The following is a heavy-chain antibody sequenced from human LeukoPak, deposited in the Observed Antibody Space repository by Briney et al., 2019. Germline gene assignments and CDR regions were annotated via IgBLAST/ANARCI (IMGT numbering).Heavy chain of an antibody. CDR2: IYHSGST. D-gene: IGHD3-10*01. J-gene: IGHJ5*02. CDR1: GYSISYGYY. Sequence: SETLSLTCAVTGYSISYGYYWGWIRPPPGKGLEWIGSIYHSGSTYYNPSLKSRVTISVDTSKNQFSLNLGPVTAADTAVYYCARDLRSGSYLNWFDPWGQGTLVTVSS. CDR3: ARDLRSGSYLNWFDP. V-gene: IGHV4-38-2*02.